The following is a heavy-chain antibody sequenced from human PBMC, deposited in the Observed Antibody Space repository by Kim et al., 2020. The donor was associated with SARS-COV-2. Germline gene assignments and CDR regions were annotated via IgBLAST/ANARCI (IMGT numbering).Heavy chain of an antibody. J-gene: IGHJ4*01. CDR1: GYTFTSYA. CDR2: INTNTGNP. D-gene: IGHD6-13*01. CDR3: ARGVGLYSSSWRGDY. V-gene: IGHV7-4-1*02. Sequence: ASVKVSCKASGYTFTSYAMNWVRQAPGQGLEWMGWINTNTGNPTYAQSFTGRFVFSLETSVSTPYLQIISLKAEDTAVYYCARGVGLYSSSWRGDYWGHGTQVTVSS.